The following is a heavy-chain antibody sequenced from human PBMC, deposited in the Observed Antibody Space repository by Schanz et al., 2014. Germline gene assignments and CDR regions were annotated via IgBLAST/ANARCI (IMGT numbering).Heavy chain of an antibody. Sequence: GGGLIQPGGSLRLSCAVSGFSVSTNYMSWARQAPGKGLEWISSLYINAGSTRYADSVKGRFFISRDSSKNTLFLQMNSLRADDTAIYFCARDEGRDGYNLAFDVWGQGTLVTVSS. CDR2: LYINAGST. CDR1: GFSVSTNY. D-gene: IGHD2-21*01. CDR3: ARDEGRDGYNLAFDV. J-gene: IGHJ3*01. V-gene: IGHV3-53*01.